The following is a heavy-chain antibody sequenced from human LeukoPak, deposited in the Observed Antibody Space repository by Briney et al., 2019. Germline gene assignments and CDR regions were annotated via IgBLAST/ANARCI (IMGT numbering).Heavy chain of an antibody. V-gene: IGHV3-21*01. J-gene: IGHJ3*02. CDR2: ISSSSTYT. Sequence: GGSLRLSCAASGFNFGDWSMNWVRQAPGKGLEWVSSISSSSTYTYYADSVRGRFTISRDNAKNSLYLQMNSLRAEDTAVYYCARVGYSSGWAYDAFDIWGQGTMVTVSS. D-gene: IGHD6-19*01. CDR1: GFNFGDWS. CDR3: ARVGYSSGWAYDAFDI.